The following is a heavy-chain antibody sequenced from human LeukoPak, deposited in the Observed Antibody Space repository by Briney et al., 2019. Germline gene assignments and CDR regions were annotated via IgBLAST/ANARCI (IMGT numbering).Heavy chain of an antibody. D-gene: IGHD3-3*01. Sequence: SETLSLTCTVSGGSISSYYWSWIRQPPGKGLERIGYIYYSGSTNYNPSLKSRVTISVDTSKNQFSLKLSSVTAADTAVYYCARELDFWSGYSYFDYWGQGTLVTVSS. V-gene: IGHV4-59*01. CDR1: GGSISSYY. CDR3: ARELDFWSGYSYFDY. J-gene: IGHJ4*02. CDR2: IYYSGST.